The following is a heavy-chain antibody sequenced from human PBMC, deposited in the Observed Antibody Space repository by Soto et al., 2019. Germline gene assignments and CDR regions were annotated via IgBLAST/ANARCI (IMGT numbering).Heavy chain of an antibody. J-gene: IGHJ4*02. V-gene: IGHV3-33*01. D-gene: IGHD6-13*01. CDR3: ARDSGSRWYGPIDY. Sequence: QVQLVESGGGVVQPGRSLRLSCAASGFTFTSHGMHWVRQAPGKGLEWVAVFWYDGTNKYHADSVKGRFTISRDNSKNTLYLQMHSLRAEDTAIYYCARDSGSRWYGPIDYWGQGTLVTVSS. CDR1: GFTFTSHG. CDR2: FWYDGTNK.